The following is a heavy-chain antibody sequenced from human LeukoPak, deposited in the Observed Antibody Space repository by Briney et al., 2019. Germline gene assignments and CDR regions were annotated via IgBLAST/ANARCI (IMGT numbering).Heavy chain of an antibody. Sequence: PGGSLRLSCAASGFILSVYAMSWVRQAPGKGLEWVSVISGSGGSTYYADSVKGRFTISRDNSKNTLYLQMSSLRAEDTAVYYCAKAPPSSWTPFDYWGQGTLVTVSS. CDR2: ISGSGGST. CDR1: GFILSVYA. CDR3: AKAPPSSWTPFDY. D-gene: IGHD2-2*01. V-gene: IGHV3-23*01. J-gene: IGHJ4*02.